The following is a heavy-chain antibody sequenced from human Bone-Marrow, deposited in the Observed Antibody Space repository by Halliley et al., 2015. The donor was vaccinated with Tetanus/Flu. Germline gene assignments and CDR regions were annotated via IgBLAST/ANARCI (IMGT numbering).Heavy chain of an antibody. CDR3: ARVGMYYRSFDS. J-gene: IGHJ4*02. Sequence: WVANIKQDGSEKYYVDSVKGRFTISRDNAKNSLYLQMNSLRAEDTAVYYCARVGMYYRSFDSWGQGTLVTVSS. D-gene: IGHD2-8*01. V-gene: IGHV3-7*04. CDR2: IKQDGSEK.